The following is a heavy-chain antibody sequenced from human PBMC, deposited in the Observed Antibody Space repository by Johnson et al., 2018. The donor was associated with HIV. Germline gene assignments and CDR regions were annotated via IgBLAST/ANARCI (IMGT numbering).Heavy chain of an antibody. CDR1: GFTFSSYG. V-gene: IGHV3-30*02. Sequence: QVQLVESGGGVVQPGGSLRLSCAASGFTFSSYGMHWVRLAPGKGLEWVAFIRYDGSNKYSADSVKGRFTISRDNSKNTLYLQMNSLRAEDTAVYYCAKSTWELRHLDAFDIWGQGTMVTVSS. J-gene: IGHJ3*02. D-gene: IGHD1-26*01. CDR3: AKSTWELRHLDAFDI. CDR2: IRYDGSNK.